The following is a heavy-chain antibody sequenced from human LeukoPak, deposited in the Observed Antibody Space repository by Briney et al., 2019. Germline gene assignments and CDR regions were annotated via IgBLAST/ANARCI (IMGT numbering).Heavy chain of an antibody. J-gene: IGHJ4*02. CDR2: VIPILGIA. CDR3: ASYSSSSGCLDY. V-gene: IGHV1-69*02. Sequence: SVKVSCKASGGTFSSYTISWVRQAPGQGLEWMGRVIPILGIANYAQKFQGRVTITADKSTSTAYMELSSLRSEDTAVYYCASYSSSSGCLDYWGQGTLVTVSS. D-gene: IGHD6-6*01. CDR1: GGTFSSYT.